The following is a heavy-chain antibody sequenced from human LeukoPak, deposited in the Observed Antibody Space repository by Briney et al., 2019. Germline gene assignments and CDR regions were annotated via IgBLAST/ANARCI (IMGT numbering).Heavy chain of an antibody. CDR2: INHSGST. V-gene: IGHV4-34*01. CDR3: AKRRYSSSWLLDY. D-gene: IGHD6-13*01. CDR1: GGSFSGYY. J-gene: IGHJ4*02. Sequence: SETLSLTCAVYGGSFSGYYWSWVRQPPGKGLEWIGEINHSGSTNYNPSLKSRVTISVDTSKNQFSLKLSSVTAADTAVYYCAKRRYSSSWLLDYWGQGTLVTVSS.